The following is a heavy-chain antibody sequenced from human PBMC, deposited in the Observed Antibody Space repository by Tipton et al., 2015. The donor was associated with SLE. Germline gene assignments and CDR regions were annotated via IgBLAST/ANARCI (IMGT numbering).Heavy chain of an antibody. CDR3: ARALGSCSSTGCYPPYFDY. CDR2: INYSGRT. Sequence: TLSLTCTVSGGSISSNSYYWGWIRQPPGKGLEWIGTINYSGRTYYNASLKSRVTISVDTSKNQFSLNLRSVPAADTAVYYCARALGSCSSTGCYPPYFDYWGQGTLVTVSS. CDR1: GGSISSNSYY. J-gene: IGHJ4*02. V-gene: IGHV4-39*07. D-gene: IGHD2-2*03.